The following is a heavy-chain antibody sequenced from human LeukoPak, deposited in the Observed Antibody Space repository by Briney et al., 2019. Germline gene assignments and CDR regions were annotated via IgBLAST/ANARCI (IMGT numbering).Heavy chain of an antibody. Sequence: GASVKVSCKASGYIFTSYYMYWVRQAPGQGLEWMGIINPSGGSIRYAQKFQGRVTMSVDTSKNQFSLKLNSVTAADTAVYYCARGNFAGGSWYRGVEYWGQGTLVSVSS. V-gene: IGHV1-46*01. CDR3: ARGNFAGGSWYRGVEY. CDR2: INPSGGSI. CDR1: GYIFTSYY. J-gene: IGHJ4*02. D-gene: IGHD6-13*01.